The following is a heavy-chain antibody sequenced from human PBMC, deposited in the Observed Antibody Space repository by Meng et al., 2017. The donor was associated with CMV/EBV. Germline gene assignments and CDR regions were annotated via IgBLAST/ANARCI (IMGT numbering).Heavy chain of an antibody. D-gene: IGHD2-2*01. CDR1: GGTFSSYA. V-gene: IGHV1-69*05. CDR3: ARVSTWVSHHAFDI. Sequence: SVKVSCKASGGTFSSYAISWVRQAPGQGLKWMGGIIPIFGTANYAQKFQGRVTITTDESTSTAYMELSSLRSEDTAVYYCARVSTWVSHHAFDIWGQGTMVTVSS. J-gene: IGHJ3*02. CDR2: IIPIFGTA.